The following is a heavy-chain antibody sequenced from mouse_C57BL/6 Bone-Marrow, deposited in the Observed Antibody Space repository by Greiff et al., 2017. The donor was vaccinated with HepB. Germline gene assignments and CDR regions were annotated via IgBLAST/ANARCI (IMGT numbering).Heavy chain of an antibody. J-gene: IGHJ3*01. D-gene: IGHD2-1*01. CDR3: ARVGNLAWFAY. CDR2: IYPGDGDT. CDR1: GYAFSSSW. V-gene: IGHV1-82*01. Sequence: QVQLQQSGPELVKPGASVKISCKASGYAFSSSWMNWVKQRPGKGLEWIGRIYPGDGDTNYNGKFKGKATLTADKSSSTAYMQLSSLTSEDSAVYFCARVGNLAWFAYWGQGTLVTVSA.